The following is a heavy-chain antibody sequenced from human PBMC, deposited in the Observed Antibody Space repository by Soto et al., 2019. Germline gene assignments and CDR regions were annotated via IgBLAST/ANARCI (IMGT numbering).Heavy chain of an antibody. Sequence: EVQLVESGGGLVQPGGSRRLSCAASGFTFSSYWMHWVRQAPGKGLVWVSRINSDGSSTSYADSVKGRFTISRYNAKNTLYRQMNSLRAEDTAVYYCVRTSLVVAAATREDYWGQGTLVTVSS. V-gene: IGHV3-74*01. CDR3: VRTSLVVAAATREDY. CDR2: INSDGSST. J-gene: IGHJ4*02. CDR1: GFTFSSYW. D-gene: IGHD2-15*01.